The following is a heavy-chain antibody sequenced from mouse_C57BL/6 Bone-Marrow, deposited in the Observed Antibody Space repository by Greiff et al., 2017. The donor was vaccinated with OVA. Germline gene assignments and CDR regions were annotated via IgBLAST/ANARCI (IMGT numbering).Heavy chain of an antibody. D-gene: IGHD4-1*01. CDR1: GYTFTSYT. CDR2: INPSSGYT. V-gene: IGHV1-4*01. CDR3: ANWAWFAY. J-gene: IGHJ3*01. Sequence: VKLVESGAELARPGASVKMSCKASGYTFTSYTMHWVKQRPGQGLEWIGYINPSSGYTKYNQKFKDKATLTADKSSSTAYMQLSSLTSDDSAVYYCANWAWFAYWGQGTLVTVSA.